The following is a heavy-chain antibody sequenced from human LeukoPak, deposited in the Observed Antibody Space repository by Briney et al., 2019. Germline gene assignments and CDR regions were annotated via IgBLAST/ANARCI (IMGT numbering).Heavy chain of an antibody. CDR1: GGSISSSSYS. D-gene: IGHD2-15*01. CDR2: IYHSGST. J-gene: IGHJ3*02. CDR3: ASRQLTPNCSGGSCYSGAAFDI. V-gene: IGHV4-30-2*01. Sequence: SETLSLTCTVSGGSISSSSYSWGWIRQPPGKGLEWIGYIYHSGSTYYNPSLKSRVTISVDRSKNQFSLKLSSVTAADTAVYYCASRQLTPNCSGGSCYSGAAFDIWGQGTMVTVSS.